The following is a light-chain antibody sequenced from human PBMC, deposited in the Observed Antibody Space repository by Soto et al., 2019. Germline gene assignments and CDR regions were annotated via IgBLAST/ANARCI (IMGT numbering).Light chain of an antibody. Sequence: EIVLTQSPATLSLSPGERATLSCRASQSVSSYLAWYQQKPGQAPRLLIYDASNRATGIPARFSGSGSGTDFTLTISSLEPEVFAVYYCQQRSNWPPGFTFGLGTKVDIK. CDR3: QQRSNWPPGFT. V-gene: IGKV3-11*01. CDR1: QSVSSY. J-gene: IGKJ3*01. CDR2: DAS.